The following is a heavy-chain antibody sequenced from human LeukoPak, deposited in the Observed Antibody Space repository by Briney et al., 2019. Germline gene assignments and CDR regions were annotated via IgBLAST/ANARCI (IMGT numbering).Heavy chain of an antibody. D-gene: IGHD2-15*01. CDR1: GFTFSSYA. Sequence: PGGSLRLSCAASGFTFSSYAMSWVRQAPGKGLEWVSGISGSGGSTYCADSVKGRFTISRDNSKNTLFLQMNSLRAEDTAVYYCAPRGLYYFDYWGQGALVTVSS. V-gene: IGHV3-23*01. CDR3: APRGLYYFDY. CDR2: ISGSGGST. J-gene: IGHJ4*02.